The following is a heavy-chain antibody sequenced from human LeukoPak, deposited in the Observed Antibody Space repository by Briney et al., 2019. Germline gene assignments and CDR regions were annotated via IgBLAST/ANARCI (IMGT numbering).Heavy chain of an antibody. CDR3: ARLPYRDGVAQDY. CDR2: INPISGAT. J-gene: IGHJ4*02. D-gene: IGHD3-16*02. Sequence: GASVKVPCKASGYTFTGYYMHWVRQAPGHGLEWMGIINPISGATDYAQKFQGRVTMTRDTSTSTVYMELSSLRSEDTAMYYCARLPYRDGVAQDYWGQGTLVTVSS. V-gene: IGHV1-46*01. CDR1: GYTFTGYY.